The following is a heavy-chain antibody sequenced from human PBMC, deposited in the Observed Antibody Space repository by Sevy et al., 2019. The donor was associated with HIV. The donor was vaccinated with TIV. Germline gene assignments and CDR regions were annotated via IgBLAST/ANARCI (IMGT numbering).Heavy chain of an antibody. CDR3: ARLEMYYYGSGSYYPAFDI. J-gene: IGHJ3*02. V-gene: IGHV5-51*01. D-gene: IGHD3-10*01. Sequence: GESLKISCKGSGYSFTSYWIGWVRQMPGKGLEWMGIIYPGDSDTRYSPSFQGQVTISADKSISTAYLQWSGLKASDTSMYYCARLEMYYYGSGSYYPAFDIWGQGTMVTVSS. CDR2: IYPGDSDT. CDR1: GYSFTSYW.